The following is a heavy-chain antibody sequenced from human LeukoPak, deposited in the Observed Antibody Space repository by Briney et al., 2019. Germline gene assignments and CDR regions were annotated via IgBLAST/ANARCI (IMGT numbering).Heavy chain of an antibody. CDR1: GYSISSGYY. D-gene: IGHD3-10*01. CDR3: ARTYGSGSTSPHY. V-gene: IGHV4-38-2*01. Sequence: NPSETLSLTCAVSGYSISSGYYWGWIRQPPGKGLEWIGSIYHSGSTYYNPSLKSRVTISVDTSKNQFSLKLSSVTAADTAVYYCARTYGSGSTSPHYWGQGTPVTVSS. CDR2: IYHSGST. J-gene: IGHJ4*02.